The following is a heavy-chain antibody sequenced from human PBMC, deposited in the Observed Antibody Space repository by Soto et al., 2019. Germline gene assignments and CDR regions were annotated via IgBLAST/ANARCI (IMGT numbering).Heavy chain of an antibody. D-gene: IGHD2-15*01. V-gene: IGHV4-4*07. Sequence: SETLSLTCTVSGGSISSYYWSWIRQPAGKGLEWIGRIYTSGSTNYNPSLKSRVTMSVDTSKNQFSLKPSSVTAADTAVYYCARDFPRLVVVVAATQPPDDAFDIWGQGTMVTVSS. CDR2: IYTSGST. CDR3: ARDFPRLVVVVAATQPPDDAFDI. CDR1: GGSISSYY. J-gene: IGHJ3*02.